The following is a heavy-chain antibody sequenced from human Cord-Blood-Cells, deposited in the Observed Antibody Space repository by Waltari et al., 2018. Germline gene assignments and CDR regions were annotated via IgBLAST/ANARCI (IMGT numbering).Heavy chain of an antibody. Sequence: VQLLESGGGLVQPGGSLRLSCAASGFTFSSYAMSWVRQAPGKGREWVSAISGSGGSTYYADSVKGRFTISRDNSKNTLYLQMNSLRAEDTAVYYCSLRRVVPAAPYYYYGMDVWGQGTTVTVSS. V-gene: IGHV3-23*01. D-gene: IGHD2-2*01. J-gene: IGHJ6*02. CDR2: ISGSGGST. CDR3: SLRRVVPAAPYYYYGMDV. CDR1: GFTFSSYA.